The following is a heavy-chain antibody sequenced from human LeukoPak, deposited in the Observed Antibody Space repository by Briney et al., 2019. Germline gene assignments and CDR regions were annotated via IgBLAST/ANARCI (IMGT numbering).Heavy chain of an antibody. V-gene: IGHV3-30*03. J-gene: IGHJ4*02. CDR3: ARGQSYYPY. D-gene: IGHD1-26*01. CDR1: GFTFSTYG. CDR2: ISYDGSNK. Sequence: PGGSLRLSCAASGFTFSTYGMHWVRQAPGKGLEWVALISYDGSNKYYADSVKGRFTVSRDNSKNTLYLHMNSLRAEDTAVYYCARGQSYYPYWGQGTLVTVSS.